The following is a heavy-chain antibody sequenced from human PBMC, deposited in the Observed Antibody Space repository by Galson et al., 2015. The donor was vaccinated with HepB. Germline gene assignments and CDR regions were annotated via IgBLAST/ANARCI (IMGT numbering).Heavy chain of an antibody. Sequence: SLRLSCAVSGFTFGGYAMSWVRQAPGKRLEWVSSISGSGSATDYADFVKGRFTISRDNSKDTLYLQMNNLRAEDTAVYYCTRKGALGYYYYYSMDVWGQGTAVTVSS. D-gene: IGHD3-16*01. CDR1: GFTFGGYA. J-gene: IGHJ6*02. CDR2: ISGSGSAT. V-gene: IGHV3-23*01. CDR3: TRKGALGYYYYYSMDV.